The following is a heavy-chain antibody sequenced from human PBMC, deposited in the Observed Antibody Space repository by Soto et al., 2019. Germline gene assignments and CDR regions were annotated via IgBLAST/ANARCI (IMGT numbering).Heavy chain of an antibody. J-gene: IGHJ6*03. CDR3: TTDGGAVVVPAADYYYYYYMDV. V-gene: IGHV3-15*01. CDR1: GFTFSNAW. D-gene: IGHD2-2*01. Sequence: GGSLRLSCAASGFTFSNAWMSWVRQAPGKGLEWVGRIKSKTDGGTTDYAAPVKGRFTISRDDSKNTLYLQMNSLKTEDTAVYYCTTDGGAVVVPAADYYYYYYMDVWGKGTTVTVSS. CDR2: IKSKTDGGTT.